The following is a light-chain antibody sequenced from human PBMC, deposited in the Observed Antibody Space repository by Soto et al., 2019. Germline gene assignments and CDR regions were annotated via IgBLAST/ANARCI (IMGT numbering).Light chain of an antibody. V-gene: IGLV1-40*01. CDR1: SSNIGAGHD. CDR2: GNG. J-gene: IGLJ1*01. Sequence: QSVLTQPPSVSGAPGQRVTICCTGSSSNIGAGHDVHWYQHLPGTTPKLLIYGNGNRPSGVPDRFSGSKSGTPASLAITGLQAEDEADYYCQSYDSSLSGSEVFGTGTKLTVL. CDR3: QSYDSSLSGSEV.